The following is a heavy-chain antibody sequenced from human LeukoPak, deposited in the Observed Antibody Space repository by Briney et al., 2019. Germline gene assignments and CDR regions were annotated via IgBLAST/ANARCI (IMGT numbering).Heavy chain of an antibody. CDR2: ISYDGSNK. D-gene: IGHD5-18*01. CDR3: ARDGEVDTAMVQGTAFDI. V-gene: IGHV3-30-3*01. CDR1: GFTFSSYA. Sequence: QPGGSLRLSCAASGFTFSSYAMHWVRQAPGKGLKWVAVISYDGSNKYYADSVKGRFTISRDNSKNTLYLQMNSLRAEDTAVYYCARDGEVDTAMVQGTAFDIWGQGTMVTVSS. J-gene: IGHJ3*02.